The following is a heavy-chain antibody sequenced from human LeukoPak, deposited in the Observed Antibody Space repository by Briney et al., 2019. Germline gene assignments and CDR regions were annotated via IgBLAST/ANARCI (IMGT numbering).Heavy chain of an antibody. CDR2: IIPIFGKA. CDR3: ARGVGSGSNWFDP. D-gene: IGHD3-10*01. V-gene: IGHV1-69*05. Sequence: ASVKVSFKASGGPFSSYAISWVRPAPGQGLEWMGRIIPIFGKANYSQKFQGRVTITTDESTSTAYMELSSLRSEDTAVYYCARGVGSGSNWFDPWGQGTLVTVSS. J-gene: IGHJ5*02. CDR1: GGPFSSYA.